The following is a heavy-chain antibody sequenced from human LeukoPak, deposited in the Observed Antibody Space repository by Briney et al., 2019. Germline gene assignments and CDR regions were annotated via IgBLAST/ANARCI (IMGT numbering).Heavy chain of an antibody. V-gene: IGHV4-4*07. CDR3: ARSSVSYSSSWEFDY. CDR1: GASISSYY. CDR2: IYTSGST. J-gene: IGHJ4*02. Sequence: SETLSLTCTVSGASISSYYWSWIRQPAGKGLEWIGRIYTSGSTNYNPSLKSRVTMSVDTSKNQFSLRLSSVTAADTAVYYCARSSVSYSSSWEFDYWGQGTLVTVSS. D-gene: IGHD6-13*01.